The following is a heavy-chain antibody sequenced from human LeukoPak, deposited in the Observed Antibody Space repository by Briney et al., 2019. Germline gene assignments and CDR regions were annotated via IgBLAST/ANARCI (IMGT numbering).Heavy chain of an antibody. D-gene: IGHD6-13*01. CDR1: GFTFSSYA. CDR3: ARGEAADRPIDY. J-gene: IGHJ4*02. V-gene: IGHV3-30-3*01. Sequence: PGRSLRLSCAASGFTFSSYAMHWVRQAPGKGLEWVAVISYDGSNKYYADSVKGRFTISRDSSKNTLYLQMNSLRAEDTAVYYCARGEAADRPIDYWGQGTLVTVSS. CDR2: ISYDGSNK.